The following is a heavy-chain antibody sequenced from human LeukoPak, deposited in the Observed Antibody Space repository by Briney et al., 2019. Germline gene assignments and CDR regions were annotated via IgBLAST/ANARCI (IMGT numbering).Heavy chain of an antibody. J-gene: IGHJ4*02. Sequence: GGSLRLSCAASGFTFSGYAMARVRQAPGKGLEWVSSITITGSSPSYADSVKGRFTVSRDNSKNTLYLQMNSLRAEDTAVYFCAKSSSSWSYYFNYWGQGTLVTVSS. CDR2: ITITGSSP. V-gene: IGHV3-23*01. CDR3: AKSSSSWSYYFNY. D-gene: IGHD6-13*01. CDR1: GFTFSGYA.